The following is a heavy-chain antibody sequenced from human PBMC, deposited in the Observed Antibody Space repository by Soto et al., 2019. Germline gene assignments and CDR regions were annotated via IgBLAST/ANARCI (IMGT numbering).Heavy chain of an antibody. J-gene: IGHJ1*01. CDR2: IYYSGST. CDR3: ASQTLGDPSTVRDYMIANEYFQH. V-gene: IGHV4-31*03. CDR1: GGSISSGGYY. D-gene: IGHD4-17*01. Sequence: SETLSLTCTVSGGSISSGGYYWSWIRQHPGKGLEWIGYIYYSGSTYYNPSLKSRVTISVDTSKNQFSLKLSSVTAADTAVYYCASQTLGDPSTVRDYMIANEYFQHWGQGTLVTVSS.